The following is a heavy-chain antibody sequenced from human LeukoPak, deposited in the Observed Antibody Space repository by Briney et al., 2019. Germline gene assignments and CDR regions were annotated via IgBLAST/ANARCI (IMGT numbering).Heavy chain of an antibody. Sequence: SQTLSLTCTVSGGSISSGDYYWSWIRQPPGKGLEWIGYIYYSGSTYYNPSLKSRVTISVDTSKNQFSLKLSSVTAADTAVYYCATYGVTDQLRPRLYFDYWGQGTLVTVSS. D-gene: IGHD2-2*01. J-gene: IGHJ4*02. V-gene: IGHV4-30-4*08. CDR2: IYYSGST. CDR3: ATYGVTDQLRPRLYFDY. CDR1: GGSISSGDYY.